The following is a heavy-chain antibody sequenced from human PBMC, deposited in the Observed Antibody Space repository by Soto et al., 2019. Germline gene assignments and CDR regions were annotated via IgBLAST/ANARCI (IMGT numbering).Heavy chain of an antibody. CDR3: AATYGDYVYYYYGMDV. Sequence: GXSLRLSCAASVFTFSIYSINWVLQAPKKGLEWVSSVSSSSSYIYYADSVKGRFTISRDNARNSLFLQMDSLRAEDTAVYYCAATYGDYVYYYYGMDVWGQGTTVPVSS. CDR1: VFTFSIYS. J-gene: IGHJ6*02. CDR2: VSSSSSYI. V-gene: IGHV3-21*01. D-gene: IGHD4-17*01.